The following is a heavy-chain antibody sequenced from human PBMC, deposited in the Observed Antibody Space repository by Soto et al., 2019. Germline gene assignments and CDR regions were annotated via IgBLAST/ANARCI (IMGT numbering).Heavy chain of an antibody. CDR1: GGSISSGGYS. J-gene: IGHJ4*02. Sequence: LSLTCTVSGGSISSGGYSWSWIRQPPGKGLEWIGYIYHSGSTYYNPSLKSRVTISVGRSKNQFSLKLSSVTAADTAVYYCARAMTTVTTIDYWGQGTLVTVSS. D-gene: IGHD4-17*01. CDR3: ARAMTTVTTIDY. V-gene: IGHV4-30-2*01. CDR2: IYHSGST.